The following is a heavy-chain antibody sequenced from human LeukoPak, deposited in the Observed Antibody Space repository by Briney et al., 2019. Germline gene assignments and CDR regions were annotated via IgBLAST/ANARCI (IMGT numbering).Heavy chain of an antibody. D-gene: IGHD1-14*01. CDR1: GGTFSSYA. CDR3: AKVSGGGLHYDGMDV. V-gene: IGHV1-69*13. CDR2: IIPIFGTA. J-gene: IGHJ6*02. Sequence: SVKVSCKASGGTFSSYAISWVRQAPGQGLEWMGGIIPIFGTANYAQKFQGRVTITADESTSTAYMELSSLRSEDTAVYYCAKVSGGGLHYDGMDVWGQGTTVTVSS.